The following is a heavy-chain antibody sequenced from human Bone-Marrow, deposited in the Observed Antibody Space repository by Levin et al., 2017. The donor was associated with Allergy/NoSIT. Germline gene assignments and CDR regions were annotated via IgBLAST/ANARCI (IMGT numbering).Heavy chain of an antibody. CDR3: TPEVGPKLGY. CDR2: IWLDGRSQ. Sequence: GGSLRLSCAASGFTFRGYGFHWVRQAPGKGLEWVAVIWLDGRSQHYADSVKGRFTISRDNSQNTLWLQMNSLKSEDTAVYYCTPEVGPKLGYWGQGTLVTVSS. D-gene: IGHD7-27*01. CDR1: GFTFRGYG. J-gene: IGHJ4*02. V-gene: IGHV3-33*03.